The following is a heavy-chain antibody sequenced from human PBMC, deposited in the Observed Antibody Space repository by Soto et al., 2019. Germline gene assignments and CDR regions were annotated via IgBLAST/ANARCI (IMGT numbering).Heavy chain of an antibody. D-gene: IGHD2-2*01. J-gene: IGHJ6*02. CDR1: GFTISNYG. CDR2: ISYDGTIT. V-gene: IGHV3-30-3*01. CDR3: ATTRVGPCSSSICFSGIFEGIDD. Sequence: GWSLRLSCAASGFTISNYGMHWVRQAPGKGLEWVAVISYDGTITYYADSVKGRFTISRDNSKNTLYLQMNSLRTEDTAVYYCATTRVGPCSSSICFSGIFEGIDDRREGTTFTAS.